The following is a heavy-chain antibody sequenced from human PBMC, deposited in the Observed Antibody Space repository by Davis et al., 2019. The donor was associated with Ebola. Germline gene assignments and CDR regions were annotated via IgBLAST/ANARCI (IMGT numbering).Heavy chain of an antibody. CDR3: VRDNIQLGDP. Sequence: PSETLSLTCAASGFTFSSYSMNWVRQAPGKGLEWVSYISSSSRIIYADSVKGRFTISRDNSKNTLYLQMNSLRAEDTAVYYCVRDNIQLGDPWGQGTLVTVSS. V-gene: IGHV3-48*01. CDR2: ISSSSRII. D-gene: IGHD3-16*01. CDR1: GFTFSSYS. J-gene: IGHJ5*02.